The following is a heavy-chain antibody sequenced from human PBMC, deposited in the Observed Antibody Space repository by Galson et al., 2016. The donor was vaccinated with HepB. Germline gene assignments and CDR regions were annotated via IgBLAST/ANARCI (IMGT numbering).Heavy chain of an antibody. CDR1: GFTFSSYA. Sequence: SLRLSCAASGFTFSSYAMSWVRQTPEKGLELVSTISDSGGSTYYADSVKGRFIISRDNAKNSVYLQMNSLRAEDTAVYYCARFLDNPERMSSSWYVAFSIWGQGALVTVSS. CDR2: ISDSGGST. CDR3: ARFLDNPERMSSSWYVAFSI. V-gene: IGHV3-23*01. J-gene: IGHJ4*02. D-gene: IGHD6-13*01.